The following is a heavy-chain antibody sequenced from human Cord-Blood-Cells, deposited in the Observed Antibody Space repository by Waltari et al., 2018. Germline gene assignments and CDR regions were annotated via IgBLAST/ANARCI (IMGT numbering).Heavy chain of an antibody. CDR2: IKQDGSEK. CDR1: GFTFSSSW. V-gene: IGHV3-7*01. CDR3: ARGRGSSSY. D-gene: IGHD6-6*01. Sequence: EVQLVASGGGLAQPGGSLRLSCAASGFTFSSSWMSWVRQAPGKGLEWVANIKQDGSEKYYVDSVKGRFTISRDNAKNSLYLQMNSLRAEDTAVYYCARGRGSSSYWGQGTLVTVSS. J-gene: IGHJ4*02.